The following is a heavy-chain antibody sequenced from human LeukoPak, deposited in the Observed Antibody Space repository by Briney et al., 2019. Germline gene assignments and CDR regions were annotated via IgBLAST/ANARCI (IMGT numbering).Heavy chain of an antibody. Sequence: GGSLRLSCAAPGFTFSSYAMHWVRQAPGKGLEWVAVISYDGSNKYYADSVKGRFTISRDNSKNTLYLQMNSLRAEDTAVYYCARDWQEAWYFDYWGQGTLVTVSS. J-gene: IGHJ4*02. CDR2: ISYDGSNK. CDR1: GFTFSSYA. CDR3: ARDWQEAWYFDY. V-gene: IGHV3-30-3*01.